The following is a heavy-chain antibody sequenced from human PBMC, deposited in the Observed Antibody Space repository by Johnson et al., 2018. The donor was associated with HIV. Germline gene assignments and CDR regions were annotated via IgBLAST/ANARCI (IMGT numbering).Heavy chain of an antibody. CDR1: GFTFHHYT. D-gene: IGHD2-2*02. CDR2: ISWDGGST. Sequence: VQLVESGGSVLQPGGSLRLSCAASGFTFHHYTMHWVRQAPGKGLEWVSLISWDGGSTHYADSVKGRFTISGDNSKNTRYLQMNSLRAEDTALYYCAPIPSRVAFDIWGQGTMVTVSS. J-gene: IGHJ3*02. V-gene: IGHV3-43*01. CDR3: APIPSRVAFDI.